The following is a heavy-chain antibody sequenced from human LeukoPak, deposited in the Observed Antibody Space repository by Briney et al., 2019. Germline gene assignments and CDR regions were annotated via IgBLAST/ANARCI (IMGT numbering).Heavy chain of an antibody. CDR1: GGSISSSSYY. Sequence: SETLSLTCTVSGGSISSSSYYWGWIRQPPGKGLEWIGSIYYSGSTYYSPSLKSRVTISVDTSKNQISLKLSSVTAADTAVYYCARVRVAATTLTFDYWGQGTLVTVSS. V-gene: IGHV4-39*01. D-gene: IGHD2-15*01. J-gene: IGHJ4*02. CDR3: ARVRVAATTLTFDY. CDR2: IYYSGST.